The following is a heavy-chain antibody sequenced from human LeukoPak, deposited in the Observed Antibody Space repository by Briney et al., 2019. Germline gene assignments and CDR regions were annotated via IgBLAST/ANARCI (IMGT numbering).Heavy chain of an antibody. Sequence: GGSLRLSCAASGFTFSTYWMSWVCQPPGKGLEWVGNINQDGSEKYHVDSGRFSISRDNAKNSLFLQMNSLRAEDTAVYYCARKLITTKRTLDIWGQGTMVTVSS. V-gene: IGHV3-7*04. CDR2: INQDGSEK. D-gene: IGHD3-3*01. CDR1: GFTFSTYW. CDR3: ARKLITTKRTLDI. J-gene: IGHJ3*02.